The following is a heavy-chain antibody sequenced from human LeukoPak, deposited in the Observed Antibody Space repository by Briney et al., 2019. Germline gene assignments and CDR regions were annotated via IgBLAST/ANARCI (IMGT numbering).Heavy chain of an antibody. CDR3: ASLFGYSDFFYHKWFDS. CDR1: GDSISSSNYY. CDR2: IYYTGST. V-gene: IGHV4-39*07. Sequence: KPPETLSLTCSVSGDSISSSNYYWGWIRQPPGKGLEWIGSIYYTGSTYCNPSLKSRVTISVDTSKNQFSLKLSSVTAADTAVYYCASLFGYSDFFYHKWFDSWGQGTLVTVSS. J-gene: IGHJ5*01. D-gene: IGHD5-18*01.